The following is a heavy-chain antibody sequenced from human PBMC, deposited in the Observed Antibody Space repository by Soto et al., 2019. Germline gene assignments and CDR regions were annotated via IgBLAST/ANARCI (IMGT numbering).Heavy chain of an antibody. Sequence: PSETLSLTCAVSGGSISSGGYSWSWIRQPPGKGLEWIGYIYHSGSTNYNPSLKSRVTISVDTSKNQFSLKLSSVTAADTAVYYCARGVVGGLWFGELLYDPEPAFYGMDVWGQGTTVTVSS. CDR3: ARGVVGGLWFGELLYDPEPAFYGMDV. CDR1: GGSISSGGYS. CDR2: IYHSGST. V-gene: IGHV4-30-2*01. J-gene: IGHJ6*02. D-gene: IGHD3-10*01.